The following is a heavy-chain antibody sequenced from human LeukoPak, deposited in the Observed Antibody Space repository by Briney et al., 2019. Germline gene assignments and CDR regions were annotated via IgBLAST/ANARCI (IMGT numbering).Heavy chain of an antibody. D-gene: IGHD1-26*01. CDR1: GFTLSSCT. V-gene: IGHV3-30-3*01. CDR2: ISYDGSNK. Sequence: GGSLRLSCAASGFTLSSCTMRWVRQAPGKGLEWVAVISYDGSNKYYADSVKGRFTISRDNSQNTLYLQMNSLRAEDTAVYYCARDPSGSYFSSGIDYWGQGILVTVPS. J-gene: IGHJ4*02. CDR3: ARDPSGSYFSSGIDY.